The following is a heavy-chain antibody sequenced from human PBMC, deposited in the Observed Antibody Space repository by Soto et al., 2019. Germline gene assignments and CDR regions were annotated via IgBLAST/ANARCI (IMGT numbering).Heavy chain of an antibody. D-gene: IGHD3-16*01. CDR2: ISYDGRNK. V-gene: IGHV3-30*04. J-gene: IGHJ3*02. CDR3: ARGGGDAFDI. CDR1: GFTFSSYA. Sequence: QVQLVESGGGVVQPGRSLRLSCAASGFTFSSYAMHWVRQAPGKGLEWVAFISYDGRNKWYADSVKGRFTISRDNSKNALYLQMNSLRVEDTAVYYCARGGGDAFDIWGQGTVVTVSS.